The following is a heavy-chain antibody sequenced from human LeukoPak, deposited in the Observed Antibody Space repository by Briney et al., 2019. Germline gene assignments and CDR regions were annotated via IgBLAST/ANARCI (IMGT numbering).Heavy chain of an antibody. Sequence: SETLSLTCTVSGGSISSYYWSWIRQPPGKGLEWIGYIYYSGSTNYNPSLKSRVTISVDTSKNQFSLKLSSVTAADTAVYYCAGESIAAFFDYWGQGTLVTVSS. D-gene: IGHD6-6*01. V-gene: IGHV4-59*01. J-gene: IGHJ4*02. CDR2: IYYSGST. CDR3: AGESIAAFFDY. CDR1: GGSISSYY.